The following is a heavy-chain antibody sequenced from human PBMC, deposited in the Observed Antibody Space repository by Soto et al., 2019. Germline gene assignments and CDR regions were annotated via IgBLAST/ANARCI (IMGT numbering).Heavy chain of an antibody. D-gene: IGHD2-15*01. J-gene: IGHJ6*02. CDR1: GGSISSYY. Sequence: SETLSLTCTVSGGSISSYYWSWIRQPPGKGLEWIGYIYYSGSTNYNLSLKSRVTISVDTSKNQFSLKLSSVTAADTAVYYCGRDNGHPVVAATRRRHYGLDVWGQGTTVTVSS. V-gene: IGHV4-59*01. CDR2: IYYSGST. CDR3: GRDNGHPVVAATRRRHYGLDV.